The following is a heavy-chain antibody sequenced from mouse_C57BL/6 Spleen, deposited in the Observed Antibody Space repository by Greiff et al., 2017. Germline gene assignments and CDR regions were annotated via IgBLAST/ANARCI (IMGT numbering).Heavy chain of an antibody. V-gene: IGHV1-64*01. CDR1: GYTFTSYW. CDR2: IHPNSGST. D-gene: IGHD2-4*01. Sequence: VQLQQPGAELVKPGASVKLSCKASGYTFTSYWMHWVKQRPGKGLEWIGMIHPNSGSTNSNEKFKSKATLTVDKSSSTAYMQLSRLTSEDSAVEYGASSRGGDYDLFAYWGQGTLVTVSA. J-gene: IGHJ3*01. CDR3: ASSRGGDYDLFAY.